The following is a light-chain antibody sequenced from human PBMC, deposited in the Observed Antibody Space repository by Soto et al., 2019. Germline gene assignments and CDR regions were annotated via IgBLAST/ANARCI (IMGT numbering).Light chain of an antibody. CDR2: ENN. V-gene: IGLV1-51*02. CDR3: GSWDTSLSAGV. CDR1: SSNIGNKY. J-gene: IGLJ3*02. Sequence: QSVLTQPPSMSAAPGQKVTISCSGSSSNIGNKYVSWYQQLPGTAPKLLIYENNKRPSGIPDRFSGSKSGTSATLDITGLQTGDEADYYCGSWDTSLSAGVFGGGTKVTVL.